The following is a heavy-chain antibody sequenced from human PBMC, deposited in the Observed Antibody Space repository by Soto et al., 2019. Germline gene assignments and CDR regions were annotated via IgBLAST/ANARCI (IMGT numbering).Heavy chain of an antibody. V-gene: IGHV5-51*01. Sequence: ESLKISCQGSGYSFTSYWIAWVRQMPGKGLEWMGIIYPGDSDTRYSPSFQGQVTISADKSISTAFLHWSSLQASDTAMYYCTRGWLAQYYFDYWGQGTLVTVSS. CDR1: GYSFTSYW. D-gene: IGHD6-19*01. CDR2: IYPGDSDT. CDR3: TRGWLAQYYFDY. J-gene: IGHJ4*02.